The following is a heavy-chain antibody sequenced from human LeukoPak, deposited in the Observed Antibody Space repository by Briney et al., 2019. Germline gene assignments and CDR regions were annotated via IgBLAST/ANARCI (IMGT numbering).Heavy chain of an antibody. J-gene: IGHJ5*02. CDR3: ARVFAARPRWFAP. D-gene: IGHD6-6*01. CDR1: GFTFSSYS. CDR2: ISSSSSTI. Sequence: GGSLRLSCAASGFTFSSYSMNWVRQAPGKGLEWVSYISSSSSTIYYADSVKGRFTISRDNAKNSLYLQLNSLRAEDTGVYYCARVFAARPRWFAPWGQGTLVTVSS. V-gene: IGHV3-48*01.